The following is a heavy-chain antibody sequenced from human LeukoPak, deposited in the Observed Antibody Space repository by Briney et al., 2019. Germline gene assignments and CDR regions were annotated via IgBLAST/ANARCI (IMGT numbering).Heavy chain of an antibody. D-gene: IGHD3-3*01. Sequence: PGGSLRLSCAASGFTFTTYTMNWVRQAPGRGLEWVSSISSSSAYIYYADAVKGRFTISRDNSKNTLYLQMNSLRAEDTAVYYCAKGPTIFGVNIKWGYYYGMDVWGQGTTVTVSS. CDR1: GFTFTTYT. V-gene: IGHV3-21*04. CDR2: ISSSSAYI. J-gene: IGHJ6*02. CDR3: AKGPTIFGVNIKWGYYYGMDV.